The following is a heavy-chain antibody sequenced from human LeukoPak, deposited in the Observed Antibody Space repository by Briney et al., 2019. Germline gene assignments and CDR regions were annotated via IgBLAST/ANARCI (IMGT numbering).Heavy chain of an antibody. CDR2: INHSGST. Sequence: SETLPLTCAVYGGSFSGYYWSWIRQPPGKGLEWIGEINHSGSTNYNPSLKSRVTISVDTSKNQFSLKLSSVTAADTAVYYCARGAGAAAGTSTDYWGQGTLVTVSS. CDR3: ARGAGAAAGTSTDY. CDR1: GGSFSGYY. V-gene: IGHV4-34*01. D-gene: IGHD6-13*01. J-gene: IGHJ4*02.